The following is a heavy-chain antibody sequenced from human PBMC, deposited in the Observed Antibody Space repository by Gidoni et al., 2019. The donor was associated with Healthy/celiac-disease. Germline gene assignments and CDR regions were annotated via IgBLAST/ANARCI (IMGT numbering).Heavy chain of an antibody. V-gene: IGHV7-4-1*02. CDR1: GYNFPSYA. D-gene: IGHD4-4*01. J-gene: IGHJ6*02. Sequence: QVQLVQSGSELKKPGASVKVSCKASGYNFPSYAMNWVRQAPGQGLEWMGWINTNTGNPTYAQGFTGRFVFSLDTSVSTAYLQISSLKAEDTAVYYCARSTALSLYYYYYGMDVWGQGTTVTVSS. CDR2: INTNTGNP. CDR3: ARSTALSLYYYYYGMDV.